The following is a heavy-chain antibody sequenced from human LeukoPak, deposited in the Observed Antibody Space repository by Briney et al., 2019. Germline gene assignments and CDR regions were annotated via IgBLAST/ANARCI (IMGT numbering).Heavy chain of an antibody. CDR1: GFTFTTYG. CDR2: ICGSGDTT. D-gene: IGHD2-15*01. CDR3: AKLSGGSCYSGFGN. V-gene: IGHV3-23*01. Sequence: GGSLRLYCAASGFTFTTYGMSWVRQAPGKGPEWVSSICGSGDTTYYADSVNGRFTISRDNSKNTLYLQMNSLRAEDTAIYYCAKLSGGSCYSGFGNWGQGTLVTVSS. J-gene: IGHJ4*02.